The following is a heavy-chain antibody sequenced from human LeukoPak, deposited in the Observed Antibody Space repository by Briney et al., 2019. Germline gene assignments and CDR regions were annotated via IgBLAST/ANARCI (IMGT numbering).Heavy chain of an antibody. CDR3: ASQSGAAASSDY. CDR2: INHSGST. V-gene: IGHV4-34*01. CDR1: GGSISSYY. Sequence: SETLSLTCTVSGGSISSYYWSWIRQPPGKGLEWIGEINHSGSTNYNPSLKSRVTISVDTSKNQFSLKLSSVTAADTAVYYCASQSGAAASSDYWGQGTLVTVSS. D-gene: IGHD6-13*01. J-gene: IGHJ4*02.